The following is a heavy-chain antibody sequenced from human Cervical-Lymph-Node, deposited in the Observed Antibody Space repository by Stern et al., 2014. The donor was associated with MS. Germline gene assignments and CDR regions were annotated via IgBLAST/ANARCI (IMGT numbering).Heavy chain of an antibody. J-gene: IGHJ5*02. Sequence: VQLVESGGGLVEPGGSLRLSCAASGFIFSKAWMTWVRQAPGKGLEWVGRIKPKTAGETTTYSTPVQGRFTISRDDSKNIMFLHMSSLRTDDTAVYYCTTDEVANFAHWGPGILVTVSS. CDR2: IKPKTAGETT. CDR3: TTDEVANFAH. V-gene: IGHV3-15*01. CDR1: GFIFSKAW.